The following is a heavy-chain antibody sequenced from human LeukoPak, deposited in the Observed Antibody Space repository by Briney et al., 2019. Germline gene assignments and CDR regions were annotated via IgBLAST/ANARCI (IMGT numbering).Heavy chain of an antibody. Sequence: KTSETLSLTCTVSGGSISPYFWSWIRQPPGKGLEWIGYISYTGSTNYNPSLKSRVTISVDTSKKQFSLQMTSVTAADTAVYYCARDDYRGVTNFDSWGQGTLVTVSS. V-gene: IGHV4-59*01. CDR1: GGSISPYF. CDR3: ARDDYRGVTNFDS. CDR2: ISYTGST. D-gene: IGHD3-10*01. J-gene: IGHJ5*01.